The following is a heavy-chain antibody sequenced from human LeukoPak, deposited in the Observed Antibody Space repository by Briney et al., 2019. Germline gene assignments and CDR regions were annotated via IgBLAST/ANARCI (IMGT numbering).Heavy chain of an antibody. CDR3: ARDGAKLPPYYYGMDA. D-gene: IGHD4/OR15-4a*01. V-gene: IGHV3-74*03. CDR2: ISSDERST. CDR1: GFTFSNYW. Sequence: PGGSLRLSCAASGFTFSNYWMHWVRQGPGKGLVWVSRISSDERSTTYADSVRGRFTISRDNRKNTLYLQMNSLRAEDTAVYYCARDGAKLPPYYYGMDAWGQGTTVTVSS. J-gene: IGHJ6*02.